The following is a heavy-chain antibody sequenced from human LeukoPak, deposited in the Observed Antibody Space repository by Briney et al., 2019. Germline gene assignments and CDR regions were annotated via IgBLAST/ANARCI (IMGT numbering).Heavy chain of an antibody. J-gene: IGHJ4*02. CDR1: GGSFSGYY. Sequence: SETLSLTCAVYGGSFSGYYRSWIRQPPGKGLEWIGEINHSGSTNYNPSLKSRVTISVDTSKNQFSLKLSSVTAADTAVYYCARAYYDFWSGFHPDYWGQGTLVTVSS. D-gene: IGHD3-3*01. CDR2: INHSGST. V-gene: IGHV4-34*01. CDR3: ARAYYDFWSGFHPDY.